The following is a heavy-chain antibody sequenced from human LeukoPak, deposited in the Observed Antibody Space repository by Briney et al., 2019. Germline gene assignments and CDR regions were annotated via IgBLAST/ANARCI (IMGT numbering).Heavy chain of an antibody. CDR2: NYTSGST. D-gene: IGHD3-10*01. J-gene: IGHJ6*02. Sequence: SETLSLTCTVSGGSISSYYWSWIRQPAGKGLEWIGRNYTSGSTNYNPSLKSRVTMSVDTSKNQFSLKLSSVTAADTAVYYCARMYGSGKRRYYYYGMDVWGQGTTVTVSS. CDR3: ARMYGSGKRRYYYYGMDV. V-gene: IGHV4-4*07. CDR1: GGSISSYY.